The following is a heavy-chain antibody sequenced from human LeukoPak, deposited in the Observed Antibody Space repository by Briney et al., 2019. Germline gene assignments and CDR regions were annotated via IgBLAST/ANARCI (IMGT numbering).Heavy chain of an antibody. Sequence: GGSLRLSCAASGFTFSSYAMHWVRQAPGRGLEWVAVISYDGSNKYYADSVKGRFTISRDTSKNMVYLQMNSLRAEETAVYYCARDLGGYGYYGMDVWGQGTTVTVSS. V-gene: IGHV3-30*04. D-gene: IGHD3-22*01. CDR3: ARDLGGYGYYGMDV. CDR2: ISYDGSNK. CDR1: GFTFSSYA. J-gene: IGHJ6*02.